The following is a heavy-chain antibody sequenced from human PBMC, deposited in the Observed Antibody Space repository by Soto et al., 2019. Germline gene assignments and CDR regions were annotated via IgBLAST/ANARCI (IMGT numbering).Heavy chain of an antibody. Sequence: QVHLEQSGPEVKKPGASVKVSCKASGYTFTSYGISWVRLDPGQGLEWMGWINIYGGGTNYAQTYKVRVTMTMDTSTNTVYLEMSSLTSDDTAIYYCARTLYYYDNSGLAFWGQGTLVTVSS. CDR2: INIYGGGT. D-gene: IGHD3-22*01. CDR1: GYTFTSYG. V-gene: IGHV1-18*01. CDR3: ARTLYYYDNSGLAF. J-gene: IGHJ4*02.